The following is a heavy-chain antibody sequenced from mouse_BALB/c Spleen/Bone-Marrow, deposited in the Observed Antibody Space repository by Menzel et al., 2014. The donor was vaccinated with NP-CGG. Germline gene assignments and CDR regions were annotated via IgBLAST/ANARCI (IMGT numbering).Heavy chain of an antibody. CDR2: INSGSSTI. Sequence: EVQLVESGGGLVQPGGSLNLACVAAGFDFGRYWMSWARQAPGKGLEWIGEINSGSSTINYSPSLKDKFIMSRDNAKNTLYLQRRKVRSEDTALYYCARLGYYGYHDNWGQGTTLTVSS. V-gene: IGHV4-2*02. J-gene: IGHJ2*01. D-gene: IGHD1-2*01. CDR3: ARLGYYGYHDN. CDR1: GFDFGRYW.